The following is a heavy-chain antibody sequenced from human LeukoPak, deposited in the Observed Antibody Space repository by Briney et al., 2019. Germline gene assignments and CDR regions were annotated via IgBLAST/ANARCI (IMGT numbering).Heavy chain of an antibody. CDR2: IYTSGST. CDR1: GGSLSSGSYY. D-gene: IGHD6-13*01. Sequence: PSETLSLTCTVSGGSLSSGSYYWGWIRQPAGKGLEWIGRIYTSGSTNYNPSLKSRVTISVDTSKNQFSLKLSSVTAADTAVYYCAREKSPGYSSSLNWFDPWGQGNLVTVSS. V-gene: IGHV4-61*02. J-gene: IGHJ5*02. CDR3: AREKSPGYSSSLNWFDP.